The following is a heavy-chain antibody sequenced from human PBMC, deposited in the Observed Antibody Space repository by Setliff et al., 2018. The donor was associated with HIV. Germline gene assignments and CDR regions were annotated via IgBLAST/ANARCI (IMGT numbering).Heavy chain of an antibody. CDR3: ARAEMATIVAFDI. D-gene: IGHD5-12*01. V-gene: IGHV4-59*01. Sequence: KASETLSLTCTVSDGSFSSDYWTWIRRTPGKGLEWIGYIYYSGSTKYNPSLTSRVTISVDTSKNHFSLKLTSVTAADTAVYYCARAEMATIVAFDIWGQGTMVTVSS. CDR2: IYYSGST. J-gene: IGHJ3*02. CDR1: DGSFSSDY.